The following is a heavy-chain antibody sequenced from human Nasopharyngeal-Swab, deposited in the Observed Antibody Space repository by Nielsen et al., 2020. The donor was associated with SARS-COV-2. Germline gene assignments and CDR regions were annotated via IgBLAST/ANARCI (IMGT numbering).Heavy chain of an antibody. CDR1: GGSISSYY. CDR2: IYYSGST. J-gene: IGHJ4*02. CDR3: ARHTVATPISHYFDY. Sequence: GSLRLSCTVSGGSISSYYWSWIRQPPGKGLEWIGYIYYSGSTNYNPSLKSRVTISVDTSKNQFSLKLSSVTAADTAAYYCARHTVATPISHYFDYWGQGTLVTVSS. D-gene: IGHD4-17*01. V-gene: IGHV4-59*08.